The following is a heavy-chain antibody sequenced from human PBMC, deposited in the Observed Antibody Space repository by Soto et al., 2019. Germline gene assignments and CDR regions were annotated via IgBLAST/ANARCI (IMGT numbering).Heavy chain of an antibody. J-gene: IGHJ4*02. Sequence: GGSLRLSCAASGFTFSSYGMHWVRQAPGKGLEWVAVISYDGSNKYYADSVKGRFTISRDNSKNTLYLQMNSLRAEDTAVYYCAKPHSSGWAGHFDYWGQGTLVTVSS. D-gene: IGHD6-19*01. CDR1: GFTFSSYG. V-gene: IGHV3-30*18. CDR2: ISYDGSNK. CDR3: AKPHSSGWAGHFDY.